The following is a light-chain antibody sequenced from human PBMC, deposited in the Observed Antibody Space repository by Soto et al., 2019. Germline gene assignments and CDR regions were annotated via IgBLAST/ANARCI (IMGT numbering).Light chain of an antibody. Sequence: DIQMTQSPSSLSVSVVDRVTIHFRASQSIRNYLNWYQQKPGKAPKLLIFAASTLQSGVPSRLSGSGYGTDLTITISSMQIEDFETYYCQQSYSTTPTFGHGTKVDIK. J-gene: IGKJ1*01. V-gene: IGKV1-39*01. CDR2: AAS. CDR3: QQSYSTTPT. CDR1: QSIRNY.